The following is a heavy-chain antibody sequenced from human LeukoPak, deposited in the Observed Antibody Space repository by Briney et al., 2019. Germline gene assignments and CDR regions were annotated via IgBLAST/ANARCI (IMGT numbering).Heavy chain of an antibody. CDR3: AKTTVTSEEYFYYYMDV. J-gene: IGHJ6*03. CDR2: IITYNGNT. CDR1: GYTFTSYG. Sequence: LRASVKVSCKTPGYTFTSYGLSWVRQAPGQGLEWMGWIITYNGNTYYSQKLQGRVTMTTDTSTSTAYMELRSLRSDDTAVYYCAKTTVTSEEYFYYYMDVWGKGTTVTVSS. V-gene: IGHV1-18*01. D-gene: IGHD4-17*01.